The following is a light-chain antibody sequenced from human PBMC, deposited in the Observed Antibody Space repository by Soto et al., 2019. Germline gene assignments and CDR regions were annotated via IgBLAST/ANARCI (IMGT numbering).Light chain of an antibody. CDR1: QSVSSN. V-gene: IGKV3-15*01. J-gene: IGKJ1*01. Sequence: EIVMTQSPATLSVSPGGRATLSCRASQSVSSNLAWYQQKPGQAPRLLIYGASTRATGFPARFSGSGSGTEVTLTISSLQSEDFAVYYCQQYNSYPWTCGQGPKVEIK. CDR2: GAS. CDR3: QQYNSYPWT.